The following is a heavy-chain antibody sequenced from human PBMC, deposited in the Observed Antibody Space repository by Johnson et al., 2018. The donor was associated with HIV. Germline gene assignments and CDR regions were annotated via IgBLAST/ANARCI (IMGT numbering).Heavy chain of an antibody. J-gene: IGHJ3*02. D-gene: IGHD1-26*01. CDR3: AKDTVGATGGDAFDI. Sequence: EVQLVESGGGVVQPGRSLRLSCAASGFTFSSYAMHWVRQAPGKGLEWVSGINWNGGSTGYADSVKGRFTISRDNAKNSLYLQMNSLRAEDTALYYCAKDTVGATGGDAFDIWGQGTMVTVSS. CDR2: INWNGGST. CDR1: GFTFSSYA. V-gene: IGHV3-20*04.